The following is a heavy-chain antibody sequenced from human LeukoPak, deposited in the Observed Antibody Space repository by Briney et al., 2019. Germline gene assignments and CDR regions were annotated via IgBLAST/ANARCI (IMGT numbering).Heavy chain of an antibody. CDR2: INPNSGGT. Sequence: ASLTVSCKASGYTFTGYYMHWVRQAPGQGLEWMGRINPNSGGTNYAQKFQGRVNMTRDTSISTAYMELSRLRSDDTAVYYCFTFGGLIRGAFDIWGQGAMVTVSS. CDR1: GYTFTGYY. V-gene: IGHV1-2*06. J-gene: IGHJ3*02. D-gene: IGHD3-16*02. CDR3: FTFGGLIRGAFDI.